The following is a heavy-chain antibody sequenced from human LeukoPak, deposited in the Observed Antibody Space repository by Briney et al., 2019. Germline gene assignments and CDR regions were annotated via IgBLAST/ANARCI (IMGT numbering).Heavy chain of an antibody. Sequence: GGSLRLSCAASGFTFSSYAMSWVRQAPDKGLEWVSAISGSGGSTYYVDSVKGRFTISRDNSKNTLYLQMNSLRAEDTAVYYCAKDFTDNYDFWSGYYGAGDYFDYWGQGTLVTVSS. CDR2: ISGSGGST. V-gene: IGHV3-23*01. J-gene: IGHJ4*02. D-gene: IGHD3-3*01. CDR1: GFTFSSYA. CDR3: AKDFTDNYDFWSGYYGAGDYFDY.